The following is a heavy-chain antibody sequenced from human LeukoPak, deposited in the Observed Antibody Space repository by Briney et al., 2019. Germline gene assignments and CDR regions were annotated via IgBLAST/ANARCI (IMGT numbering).Heavy chain of an antibody. CDR1: GFTFSSYG. CDR3: AKDKRYSYGIFDY. D-gene: IGHD5-18*01. V-gene: IGHV3-30*02. CDR2: IRYDGSNK. Sequence: GGSLRPSCAASGFTFSSYGMHWVRQAPGKGLEWVAFIRYDGSNKYYADSVKGRFTISIDNSKNTLYLQMNSLIAEDTAVYYCAKDKRYSYGIFDYWGQGTLVTVSS. J-gene: IGHJ4*02.